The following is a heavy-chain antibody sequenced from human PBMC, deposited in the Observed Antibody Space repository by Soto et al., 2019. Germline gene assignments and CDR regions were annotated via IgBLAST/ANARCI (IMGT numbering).Heavy chain of an antibody. CDR1: GFTFSSYA. Sequence: QVQLVESGGGVVQPGRSLRLSCAASGFTFSSYAMHWVRQAPGKGLEWVAVISYDGSNKYYADSVKGRFTISRDNSKNTLYPQMNSLRAEDTAVYYCARDSSSHYYYGMDVWGQGTTVTVSS. V-gene: IGHV3-30-3*01. CDR3: ARDSSSHYYYGMDV. J-gene: IGHJ6*02. CDR2: ISYDGSNK. D-gene: IGHD6-6*01.